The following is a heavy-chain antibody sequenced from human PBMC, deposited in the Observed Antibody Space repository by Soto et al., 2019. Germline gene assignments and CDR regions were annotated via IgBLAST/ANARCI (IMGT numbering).Heavy chain of an antibody. CDR2: INPSGGST. CDR1: GYTLTELS. V-gene: IGHV1-46*01. D-gene: IGHD3-22*01. CDR3: ARSHYSSGYYYAIDY. J-gene: IGHJ4*02. Sequence: ASVKVSCKVSGYTLTELSMHWVRQAPGQWLEWMGLINPSGGSTTYAQKFQGRVTMTRDTSTSTVYMDLSSLRSEDSAVYYCARSHYSSGYYYAIDYWGQGTQVTVSS.